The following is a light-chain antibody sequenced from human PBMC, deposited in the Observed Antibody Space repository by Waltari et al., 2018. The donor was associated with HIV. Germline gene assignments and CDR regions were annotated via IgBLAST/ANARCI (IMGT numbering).Light chain of an antibody. Sequence: QSVLTQPPSASGTPGQRVTISCSGGTSNIGSNIVSWFQQLPGTAPKLLIYSNYQRPAGVPDRFSGSKSGTSASLAISGLQSEDEADYYCAAWDDSLNGPVFGGGTKLTVL. J-gene: IGLJ2*01. CDR3: AAWDDSLNGPV. V-gene: IGLV1-44*01. CDR2: SNY. CDR1: TSNIGSNI.